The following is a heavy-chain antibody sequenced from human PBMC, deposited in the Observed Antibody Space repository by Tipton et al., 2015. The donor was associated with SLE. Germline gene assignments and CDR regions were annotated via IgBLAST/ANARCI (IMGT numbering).Heavy chain of an antibody. Sequence: TLSLTCAVYGGSFNGYFWTWIRQPPGKGLEWIAEIIHSGVTNYNPSLRSRVTISVDMSKSQVSLKLSSVTAADTAVYYCARVAPAEVFDSWGQGTLVTVSS. CDR1: GGSFNGYF. J-gene: IGHJ4*02. CDR2: IIHSGVT. CDR3: ARVAPAEVFDS. V-gene: IGHV4-34*12. D-gene: IGHD2-2*01.